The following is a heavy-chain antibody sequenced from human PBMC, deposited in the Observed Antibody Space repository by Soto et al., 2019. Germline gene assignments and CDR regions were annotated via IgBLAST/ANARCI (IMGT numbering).Heavy chain of an antibody. D-gene: IGHD3-9*01. V-gene: IGHV4-39*01. J-gene: IGHJ6*02. Sequence: ASETLSLTCTVSGGSISSSSYYWGWIRQPPGKGLEWIGSIYYSGSTYYNPSLKSRVTISVDTSKNQFSLKLSSVTAADTAVYYCATTYYDILTGYFGMDVWGQGTTVT. CDR3: ATTYYDILTGYFGMDV. CDR1: GGSISSSSYY. CDR2: IYYSGST.